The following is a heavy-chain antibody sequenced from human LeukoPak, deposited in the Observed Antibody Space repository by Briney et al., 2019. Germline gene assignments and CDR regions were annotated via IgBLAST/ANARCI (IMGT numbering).Heavy chain of an antibody. J-gene: IGHJ4*02. CDR3: ARAPGYCSSTSCYWDY. CDR1: GFTFSSYW. CDR2: IKQDGSEK. V-gene: IGHV3-7*01. D-gene: IGHD2-2*01. Sequence: GGSLRLSCAASGFTFSSYWMSWVRQAPGKGLEWVANIKQDGSEKYYVDSVKGRFTISRDNAKNSLYLQMNSLRAEDTAVYYCARAPGYCSSTSCYWDYWGQGTLVTVSS.